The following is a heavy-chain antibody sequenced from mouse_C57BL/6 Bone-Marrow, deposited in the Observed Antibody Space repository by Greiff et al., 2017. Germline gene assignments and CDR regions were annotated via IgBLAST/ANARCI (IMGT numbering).Heavy chain of an antibody. D-gene: IGHD1-1*01. CDR2: IYPRSGNT. J-gene: IGHJ4*01. CDR3: ARDGITTVLRAMDY. V-gene: IGHV1-81*01. CDR1: GYTFTSYG. Sequence: VQLQQSGAELARPGASVKLSCKASGYTFTSYGISWVKQRTGQGLEWIGEIYPRSGNTYYNEKFKGKATLTADKSSSTAYMELRSLTSEDSAVYFCARDGITTVLRAMDYWGQGTSVTVSS.